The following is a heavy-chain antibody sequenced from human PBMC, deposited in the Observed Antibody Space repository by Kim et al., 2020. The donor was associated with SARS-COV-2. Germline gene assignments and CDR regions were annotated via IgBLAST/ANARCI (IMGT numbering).Heavy chain of an antibody. CDR1: GFTFSSYA. CDR2: ISSNGVST. Sequence: GGSLRHSCSASGFTFSSYAMHWVRQAPGKGLEYVAAISSNGVSTYYADSVKGRFTISRDNSKNTLYLQMSSLRAEDTAVYYCVKRDTAMVYAFDIWGQGTMVTVSS. J-gene: IGHJ3*02. D-gene: IGHD5-18*01. CDR3: VKRDTAMVYAFDI. V-gene: IGHV3-64D*09.